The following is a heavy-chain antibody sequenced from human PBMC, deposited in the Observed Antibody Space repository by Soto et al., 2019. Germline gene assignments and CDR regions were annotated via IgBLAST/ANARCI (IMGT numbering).Heavy chain of an antibody. J-gene: IGHJ6*02. D-gene: IGHD4-17*01. CDR3: ARDDSFYGEPGYGMNV. CDR1: GATISSGGFY. CDR2: IYYTGST. Sequence: QVQLQESGPGLVEASQTLSLTCTVSGATISSGGFYWSWIRQRPGKGLEWIGHIYYTGSTYYNPSLNGGVTISVDMSRNQFSLKLRSVTAADTAKYFCARDDSFYGEPGYGMNVWGQGTTVTVSS. V-gene: IGHV4-31*03.